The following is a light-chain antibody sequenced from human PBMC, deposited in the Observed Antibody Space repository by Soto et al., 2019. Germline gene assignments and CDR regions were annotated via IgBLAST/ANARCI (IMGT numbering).Light chain of an antibody. J-gene: IGKJ2*01. CDR2: GAS. CDR1: QSVSSSY. Sequence: EIVLTQSPGTLSLSPGERATLSCRARQSVSSSYLAWYQQKPGQAPRLLIYGASSRATGIPDRFSGSGSGTDFTITISRLEPEDFAVYYWQQYGSSPPYTFGHGTKLEIK. V-gene: IGKV3-20*01. CDR3: QQYGSSPPYT.